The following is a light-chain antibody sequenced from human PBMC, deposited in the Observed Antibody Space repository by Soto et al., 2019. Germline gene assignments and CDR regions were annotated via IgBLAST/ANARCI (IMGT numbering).Light chain of an antibody. V-gene: IGKV3-11*01. CDR1: HSVGSY. CDR3: QQRGNWPPT. Sequence: EIVLTQSPGILSLSPGERATLSCRASHSVGSYLAWYQQRPGQAPRLLISDASNRATGIPARFSGSGSGADFSLTICSLEPEDSAVYYCQQRGNWPPTFGGGTKVEIK. J-gene: IGKJ4*01. CDR2: DAS.